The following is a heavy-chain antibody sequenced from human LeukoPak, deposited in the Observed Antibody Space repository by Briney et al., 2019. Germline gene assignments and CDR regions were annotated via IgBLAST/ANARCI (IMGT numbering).Heavy chain of an antibody. D-gene: IGHD6-13*01. CDR1: GFTFSTYW. CDR3: AREIPQQLVAMDV. J-gene: IGHJ6*02. Sequence: GGSLRLSCAASGFTFSTYWMSWVRQAPGKGLEWMANIKEDGTGKNHVDSVKGRFTISRDNAKNSLYLQMNGLRAEDTAVYYCAREIPQQLVAMDVWGQGTTVTVSS. V-gene: IGHV3-7*04. CDR2: IKEDGTGK.